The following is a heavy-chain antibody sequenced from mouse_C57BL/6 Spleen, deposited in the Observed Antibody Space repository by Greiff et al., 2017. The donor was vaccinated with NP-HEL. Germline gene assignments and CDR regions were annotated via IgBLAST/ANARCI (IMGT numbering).Heavy chain of an antibody. CDR2: INPSSGYT. Sequence: VQLQQSGAELAKPGASVKLSCKASGYTFTSYWMHWVKQRPGQGLEWIGYINPSSGYTKYNQKFKAKATLTADKSSSTAYMQLSSLTYEDSAVYYCARGDGYYPGYWGQGTTLTVSS. J-gene: IGHJ2*01. D-gene: IGHD2-3*01. CDR3: ARGDGYYPGY. CDR1: GYTFTSYW. V-gene: IGHV1-7*01.